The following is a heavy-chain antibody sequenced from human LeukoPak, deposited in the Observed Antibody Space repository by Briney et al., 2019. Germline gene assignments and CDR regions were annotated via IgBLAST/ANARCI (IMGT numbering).Heavy chain of an antibody. CDR3: ARGYSSGRYPFDY. V-gene: IGHV4-59*01. D-gene: IGHD6-19*01. J-gene: IGHJ4*02. Sequence: PSETLSLTCTVSGGSISSYYWSWIRQPPGKGLEWIGYIYYSGSTNYNPSLKSRVTISVDTSKNQFSLKLSSVTAADTAVYYCARGYSSGRYPFDYWGQGTLVTVSS. CDR1: GGSISSYY. CDR2: IYYSGST.